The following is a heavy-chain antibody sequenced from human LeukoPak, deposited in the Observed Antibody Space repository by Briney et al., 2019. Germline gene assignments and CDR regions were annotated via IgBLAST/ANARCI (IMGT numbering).Heavy chain of an antibody. CDR2: ISSSSSYI. Sequence: GGSLRLSCAASGFTFSSYSMNWVRQAPGKGLEWVSSISSSSSYIYYADSVKGRFTISRDNAKNSLYLQMNSLRAEDTAVYYCAREGRDGYNYNYWGRGTLVTVSP. J-gene: IGHJ4*02. CDR1: GFTFSSYS. D-gene: IGHD5-24*01. V-gene: IGHV3-21*01. CDR3: AREGRDGYNYNY.